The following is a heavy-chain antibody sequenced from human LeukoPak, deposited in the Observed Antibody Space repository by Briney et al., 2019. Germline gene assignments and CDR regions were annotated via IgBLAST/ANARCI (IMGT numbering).Heavy chain of an antibody. V-gene: IGHV4-59*01. CDR3: ARHLATATSAFDS. CDR1: GGSISNYY. Sequence: SETLSLTCAVSGGSISNYYWSWIRQPPGEGLEWIGYIFYSGSTNYNPSLKSRVTISVDSSRNQFSLKMNSVTTADTAVYYFARHLATATSAFDSWGRGTLVTVSS. CDR2: IFYSGST. D-gene: IGHD1-26*01. J-gene: IGHJ4*02.